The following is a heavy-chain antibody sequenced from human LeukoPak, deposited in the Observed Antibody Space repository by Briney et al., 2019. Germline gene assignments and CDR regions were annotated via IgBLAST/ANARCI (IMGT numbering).Heavy chain of an antibody. V-gene: IGHV4-38-2*02. CDR1: GYSISSGYY. J-gene: IGHJ4*02. D-gene: IGHD3-22*01. CDR3: ARGYNYYDSSGYFISGFDY. CDR2: IYHSGST. Sequence: SETLSLTCTVSGYSISSGYYWGWIRQPPGKGLEWIGSIYHSGSTYYNPSLKSRVTVSVDTSKNQFSLKLSSVTAADTAVYYCARGYNYYDSSGYFISGFDYWGQGTLVTVSS.